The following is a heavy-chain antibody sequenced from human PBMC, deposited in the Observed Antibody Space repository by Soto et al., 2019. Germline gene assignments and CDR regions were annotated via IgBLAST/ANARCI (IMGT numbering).Heavy chain of an antibody. CDR2: ISFDGSTK. Sequence: QVQLVEFGGGVVQPGRSLRLSCAASSFTFSNYAMHWVRQAPGKGLQWVALISFDGSTKYYADSVKGRFTISRDNSKNTLYLQMNSLRAEDTAVYYCARSPGYCSTTRCYGRDFAMDVWGQGTTVTVSS. J-gene: IGHJ6*02. D-gene: IGHD2-2*01. CDR3: ARSPGYCSTTRCYGRDFAMDV. V-gene: IGHV3-30-3*01. CDR1: SFTFSNYA.